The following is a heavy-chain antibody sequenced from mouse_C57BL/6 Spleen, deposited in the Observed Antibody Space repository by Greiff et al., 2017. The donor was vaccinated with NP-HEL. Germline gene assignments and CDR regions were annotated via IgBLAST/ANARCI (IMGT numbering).Heavy chain of an antibody. V-gene: IGHV1-52*01. CDR3: ARDPLYDGYSAWFAY. D-gene: IGHD2-3*01. CDR1: GYTFTSYW. CDR2: IDPSDSET. J-gene: IGHJ3*01. Sequence: VQLQQPGAELVRPGSSVKLSCKASGYTFTSYWMHWVKQRPIQGLEWIGNIDPSDSETHYNQKFKDKATLTVDKSSSTAYMQLSSLTSEDSAVYYCARDPLYDGYSAWFAYWGQGTLVTVSA.